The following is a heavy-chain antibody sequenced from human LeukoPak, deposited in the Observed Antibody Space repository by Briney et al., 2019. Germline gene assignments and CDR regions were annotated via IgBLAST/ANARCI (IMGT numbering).Heavy chain of an antibody. V-gene: IGHV1-3*01. D-gene: IGHD6-13*01. Sequence: ASVKVSCKASGYTFTSYAMHWVRQAPGQRLEWMGWINAGNGNTKYSQKFQGRVTITRDTSASTAYMELSSLRSDDTAVYYCARPTTRTKAAGNLGFDYWGQGTLVTVSS. CDR3: ARPTTRTKAAGNLGFDY. CDR2: INAGNGNT. CDR1: GYTFTSYA. J-gene: IGHJ4*02.